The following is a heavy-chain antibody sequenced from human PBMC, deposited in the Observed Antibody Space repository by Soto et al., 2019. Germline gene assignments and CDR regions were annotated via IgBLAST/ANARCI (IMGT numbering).Heavy chain of an antibody. D-gene: IGHD2-15*01. CDR2: IKTNTDGGTT. Sequence: EVQLVESGGGFIYPGGSLRLSCAASGLTISNAWMNWVRQAPGKGLECVGRIKTNTDGGTTDYAAAVKGRFTVSRDDSKNTLYLQMNSLKTEDTGVYYCTTGSVEGVWGQGTTVTVSS. J-gene: IGHJ6*02. CDR1: GLTISNAW. V-gene: IGHV3-15*07. CDR3: TTGSVEGV.